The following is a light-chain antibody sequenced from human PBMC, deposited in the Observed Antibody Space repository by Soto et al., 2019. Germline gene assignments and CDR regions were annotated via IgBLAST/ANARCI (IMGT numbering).Light chain of an antibody. Sequence: IVLTQSPVTLSLSPGEGATLSCRASQSVTGTNLAWYQQRAGQAPRLLIYDAVRRATGIPDRFSGSGSGNYFTLTISRLAPDDFVVYYWHHDGRSLGTFGQGTKVEI. CDR3: HHDGRSLGT. J-gene: IGKJ2*01. CDR1: QSVTGTN. CDR2: DAV. V-gene: IGKV3-20*01.